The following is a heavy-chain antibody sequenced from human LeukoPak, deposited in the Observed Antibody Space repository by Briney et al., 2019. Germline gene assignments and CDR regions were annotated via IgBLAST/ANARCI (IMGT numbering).Heavy chain of an antibody. CDR3: AKDRGRYFDWLLSPRGFDP. CDR1: GFTFSRNA. CDR2: ISGSDNDT. J-gene: IGHJ5*02. D-gene: IGHD3-9*01. V-gene: IGHV3-23*01. Sequence: PGGSLRLSCAASGFTFSRNAMSWVRQAPGKGLEWVSTISGSDNDTYYADSVKGRFSISRDNSKNTLYLQMNSLRAEDTAVYYCAKDRGRYFDWLLSPRGFDPWGQGTLVTVSS.